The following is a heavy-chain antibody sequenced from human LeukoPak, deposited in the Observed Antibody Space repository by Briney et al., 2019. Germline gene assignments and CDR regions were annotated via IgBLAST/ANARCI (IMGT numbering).Heavy chain of an antibody. V-gene: IGHV3-48*02. CDR1: GFTFSTYS. Sequence: GGSLRLSCAASGFTFSTYSMNWVRQAPGKGLEWVSYISSSSRTIYYADSVKGRFTISRDNAKNSLYLQMNSLRDEDTAVYYCARDGYPAPNYYYYGMDVWGQGTTVTVSS. J-gene: IGHJ6*02. CDR2: ISSSSRTI. CDR3: ARDGYPAPNYYYYGMDV. D-gene: IGHD2-2*01.